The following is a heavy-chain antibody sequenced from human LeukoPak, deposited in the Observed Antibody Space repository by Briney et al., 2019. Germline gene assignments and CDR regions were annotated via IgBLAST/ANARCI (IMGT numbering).Heavy chain of an antibody. Sequence: PGGSLRLSCAASGFMFSDYYMVWIRQAPGKGLEWIAYISSGGDTFFYADSVKGRFTISRDNSGDSLHLQMNSLRAEDTAVYYCARGDRVYDYVWGRSYWGQGTLVTVSS. CDR1: GFMFSDYY. D-gene: IGHD3-16*01. CDR3: ARGDRVYDYVWGRSY. CDR2: ISSGGDTF. V-gene: IGHV3-11*01. J-gene: IGHJ4*02.